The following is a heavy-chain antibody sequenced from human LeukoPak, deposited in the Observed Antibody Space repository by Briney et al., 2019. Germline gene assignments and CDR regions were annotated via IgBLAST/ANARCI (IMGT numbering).Heavy chain of an antibody. Sequence: SSVKVSCKASGGTFSSYAISCVRQAPGQGLEWMGRIIPIFGTANYAQKFQGRVTITTDESTSTAYMELSSLRSEDTAVYYCASPVFSSGWYFHDYWGQGTLVTVSS. J-gene: IGHJ4*02. CDR1: GGTFSSYA. CDR2: IIPIFGTA. CDR3: ASPVFSSGWYFHDY. D-gene: IGHD6-19*01. V-gene: IGHV1-69*05.